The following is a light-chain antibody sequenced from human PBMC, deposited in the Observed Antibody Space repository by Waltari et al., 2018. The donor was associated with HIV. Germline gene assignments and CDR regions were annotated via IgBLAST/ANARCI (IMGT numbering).Light chain of an antibody. CDR3: QAWDSSTANLV. J-gene: IGLJ2*01. Sequence: SYELTQPPSVSVSPGQTATITCSGDKLENRYAFWYQQKPGQSPILVTYNNSKRPSGIPERFSGSASGNTATLTISGTQAMDEADYDCQAWDSSTANLVFGGGTKLTVL. CDR1: KLENRY. V-gene: IGLV3-1*01. CDR2: NNS.